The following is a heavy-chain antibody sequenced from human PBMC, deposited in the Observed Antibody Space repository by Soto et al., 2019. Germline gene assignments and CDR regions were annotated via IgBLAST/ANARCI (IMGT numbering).Heavy chain of an antibody. Sequence: EVQLVESGGGLVQPGGSLRPSCAASGFTFSDYWMHWVRQAPGKGLVWVSRINSDGSITNYADSVKGRFTISRDNAKNTVFLQMNSLRAEDTAVYYCTRCPFRNDPDRYWGQGTLVTVSS. D-gene: IGHD1-1*01. CDR3: TRCPFRNDPDRY. V-gene: IGHV3-74*01. J-gene: IGHJ4*02. CDR2: INSDGSIT. CDR1: GFTFSDYW.